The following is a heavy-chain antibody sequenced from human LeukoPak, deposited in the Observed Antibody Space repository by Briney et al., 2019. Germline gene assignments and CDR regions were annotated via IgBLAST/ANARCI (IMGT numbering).Heavy chain of an antibody. Sequence: SETETLTCTVSGGPMSTYYGSWIRQPPGKGLEWIGYIYYSGSTNYNPSLKSRVTISVDTSKHQITLMLSSVTAADTAVYYCARQYSGSYGSDYWGQGTLVTVSS. J-gene: IGHJ4*02. CDR1: GGPMSTYY. D-gene: IGHD1-26*01. V-gene: IGHV4-59*01. CDR3: ARQYSGSYGSDY. CDR2: IYYSGST.